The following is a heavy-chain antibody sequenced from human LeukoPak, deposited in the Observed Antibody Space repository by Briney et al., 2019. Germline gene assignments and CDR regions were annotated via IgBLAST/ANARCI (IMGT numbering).Heavy chain of an antibody. J-gene: IGHJ3*02. CDR3: ARDRLRYCSSTSCSLMVAFDI. CDR1: GYTFTSYG. CDR2: ISAYNGNT. V-gene: IGHV1-18*01. D-gene: IGHD2-2*01. Sequence: GASVKVSCKASGYTFTSYGISWVRQAPGQGLEWMGWISAYNGNTNYAQKLQSRVTMTTDTSTRTAYMELRRLRSDDKAVYYCARDRLRYCSSTSCSLMVAFDIWGQGTMVTVSS.